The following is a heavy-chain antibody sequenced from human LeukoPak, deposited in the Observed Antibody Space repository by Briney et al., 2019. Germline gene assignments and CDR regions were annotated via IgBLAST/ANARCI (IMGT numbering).Heavy chain of an antibody. CDR2: IYSGGSS. D-gene: IGHD2-2*02. CDR3: ARVELDIVVVPAAITFDY. Sequence: GGSLRLSCAASGFTVSSNYMSWVRQAPGKGLEWGSVIYSGGSSYYADSVKGRFTISRDNSKNTLYLQMNSLRAEDTAVYYCARVELDIVVVPAAITFDYWGQGTLVTVSS. V-gene: IGHV3-53*01. J-gene: IGHJ4*02. CDR1: GFTVSSNY.